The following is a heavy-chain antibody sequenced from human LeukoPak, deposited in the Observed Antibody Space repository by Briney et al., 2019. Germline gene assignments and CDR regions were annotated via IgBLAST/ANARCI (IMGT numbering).Heavy chain of an antibody. V-gene: IGHV3-23*01. CDR2: ISDSGRAT. CDR3: ARHDSFIPY. J-gene: IGHJ4*02. D-gene: IGHD5-18*01. Sequence: GGSLRLSCAASGFTFSAYAMSWVRQAPGKGLEWVVGISDSGRATYYTDSVRGRFTISRDISKNMVYLQLNNLRAEDTALYFCARHDSFIPYWGQGTLVSVSS. CDR1: GFTFSAYA.